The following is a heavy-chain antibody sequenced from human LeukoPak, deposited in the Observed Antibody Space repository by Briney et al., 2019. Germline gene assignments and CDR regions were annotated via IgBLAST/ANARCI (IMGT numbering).Heavy chain of an antibody. CDR3: ARASGYDSSGYSTD. D-gene: IGHD3-22*01. V-gene: IGHV4-34*01. CDR1: GGSFSGYY. J-gene: IGHJ4*02. Sequence: PSETLSLTCAVCGGSFSGYYWSWIRQPPGKGLEWIGEINHSGSTNYNPSLKSRVTISVDTSKNQFSLKLSSVTAADTAVYYCARASGYDSSGYSTDWGQGTLVTVSS. CDR2: INHSGST.